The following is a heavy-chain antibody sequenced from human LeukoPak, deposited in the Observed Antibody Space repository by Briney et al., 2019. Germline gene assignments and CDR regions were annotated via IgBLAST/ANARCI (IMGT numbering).Heavy chain of an antibody. Sequence: PSETLSVTCTVSGGSISSYYWRWIRQPPGKGLEWIGYIYNSGSTNYNPSLKSRVTISVDTSKNQFPLKLSSVTAADTAVYYCARLSPMVILGALDYWGQGALVTVSS. CDR3: ARLSPMVILGALDY. J-gene: IGHJ4*02. D-gene: IGHD3-16*01. CDR2: IYNSGST. V-gene: IGHV4-59*08. CDR1: GGSISSYY.